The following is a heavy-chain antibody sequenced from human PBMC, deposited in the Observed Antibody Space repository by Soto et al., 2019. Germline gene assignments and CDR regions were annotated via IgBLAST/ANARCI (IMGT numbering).Heavy chain of an antibody. Sequence: QVQLVQSGAEVKKPGSSVKVSCKASGGTFSSYAISWVRQAPGQGLEWMGGIIPIFGTANYAQKFQGRVMITADESTSTAYMELSSLRSEDTAVYYCAREYGGWSRRAYYYGMDVWGQGTTVTVSS. D-gene: IGHD6-19*01. J-gene: IGHJ6*02. CDR1: GGTFSSYA. V-gene: IGHV1-69*01. CDR2: IIPIFGTA. CDR3: AREYGGWSRRAYYYGMDV.